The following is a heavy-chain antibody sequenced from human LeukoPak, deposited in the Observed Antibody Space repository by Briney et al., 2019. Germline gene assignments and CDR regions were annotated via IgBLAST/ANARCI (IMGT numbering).Heavy chain of an antibody. CDR2: INPNSGGT. D-gene: IGHD2-21*01. Sequence: ASVNVSCKASGYTFTGYYMHWVRQAPGQGLEWMGWINPNSGGTNYAQKCQGRVTMTRGTSISTAYMELSRLRSDDTAVYYCARQPYFDAFDIWGQGTMVTVSS. V-gene: IGHV1-2*02. CDR3: ARQPYFDAFDI. CDR1: GYTFTGYY. J-gene: IGHJ3*02.